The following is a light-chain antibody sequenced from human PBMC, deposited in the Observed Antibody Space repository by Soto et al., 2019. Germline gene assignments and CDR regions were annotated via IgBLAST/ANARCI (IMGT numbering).Light chain of an antibody. Sequence: EIVLTQSPATLSLSPGERATLSCRASQSVSSYLAWYQQKPGQAPRLLIYDASNRATGIPARFSGSGSGTDFTLPISSLEPEDFAVYSCQQRSNWWTFGQGTKVEIK. J-gene: IGKJ1*01. CDR1: QSVSSY. CDR2: DAS. CDR3: QQRSNWWT. V-gene: IGKV3-11*01.